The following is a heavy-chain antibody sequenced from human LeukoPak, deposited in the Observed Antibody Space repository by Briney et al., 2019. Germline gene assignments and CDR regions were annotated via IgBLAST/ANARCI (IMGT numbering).Heavy chain of an antibody. V-gene: IGHV3-23*01. Sequence: PGGSLRLSCAASGFTFRNHAMNWVRQAPEKGLEWVSVISGSGETTYYADSVKGRFTISRDNSQNTLYLQMSSLRGEDTALYYCAKDRGMVGASVRAFDYWGQGTLVTGAS. J-gene: IGHJ4*02. CDR3: AKDRGMVGASVRAFDY. D-gene: IGHD1-26*01. CDR2: ISGSGETT. CDR1: GFTFRNHA.